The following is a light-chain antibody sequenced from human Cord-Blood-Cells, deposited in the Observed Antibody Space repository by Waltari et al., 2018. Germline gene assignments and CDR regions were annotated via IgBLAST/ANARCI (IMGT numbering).Light chain of an antibody. J-gene: IGKJ1*01. Sequence: DIQMTQSPSSLSASVGDRLTITCRASQSISSHLNWYQQKPGKAPKLLIYAASSLQSGVPSRFSGSGSGTDFTLTISSLQPEDFATYYCQQSYSTPWTFGQGTKVEIK. V-gene: IGKV1-39*01. CDR3: QQSYSTPWT. CDR1: QSISSH. CDR2: AAS.